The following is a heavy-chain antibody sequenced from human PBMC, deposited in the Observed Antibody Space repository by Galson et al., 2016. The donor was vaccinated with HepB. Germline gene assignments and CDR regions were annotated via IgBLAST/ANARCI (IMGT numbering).Heavy chain of an antibody. J-gene: IGHJ6*02. CDR1: GFTFSSYA. D-gene: IGHD4-17*01. CDR3: AKGDGSGDYLGYYYYYGLDV. CDR2: ISGSGGST. V-gene: IGHV3-23*01. Sequence: SLRLSCAASGFTFSSYAMSWVRQAPGKGLEWVSTISGSGGSTYNADSVKGRFTISRDNSQNTLYLQMNSLRAEDTAVYYCAKGDGSGDYLGYYYYYGLDVWGQGTTVTVSS.